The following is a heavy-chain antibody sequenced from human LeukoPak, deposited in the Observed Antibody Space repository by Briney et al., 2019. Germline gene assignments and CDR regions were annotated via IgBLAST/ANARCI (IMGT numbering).Heavy chain of an antibody. V-gene: IGHV4-31*03. D-gene: IGHD3-10*01. J-gene: IGHJ6*02. Sequence: SSETLSLTCTITGASIGTGGFYWTWIRQPPGEGLEWTGYIYYTGSVDYNASLKSRLTISLDTSKNQFSLKLNSVTAADTAVYYCARDHSYYFGSQTSTLDVWGQGTAVTVSS. CDR1: GASIGTGGFY. CDR2: IYYTGSV. CDR3: ARDHSYYFGSQTSTLDV.